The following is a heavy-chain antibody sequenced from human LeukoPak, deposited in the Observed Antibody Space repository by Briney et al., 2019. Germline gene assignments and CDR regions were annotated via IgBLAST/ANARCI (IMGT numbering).Heavy chain of an antibody. D-gene: IGHD3-3*01. CDR2: IYYSGST. V-gene: IGHV4-59*08. Sequence: SETLSLTCTVSGVSISSYYWSWIRQPPGKGLEWIGYIYYSGSTNYNPSLKSRVTISVDTSKNQFSLKLSSVTAADTAVYYCARQNYDPPYYYYMDVWGKGTTVTVSS. CDR3: ARQNYDPPYYYYMDV. CDR1: GVSISSYY. J-gene: IGHJ6*03.